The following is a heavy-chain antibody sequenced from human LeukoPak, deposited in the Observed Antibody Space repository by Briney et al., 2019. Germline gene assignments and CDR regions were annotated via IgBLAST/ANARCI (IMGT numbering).Heavy chain of an antibody. J-gene: IGHJ4*02. CDR1: GYSFTNYA. Sequence: GASVKVSCTASGYSFTNYAMQWVRQAPGQRLEWMGWINCGNGKTKYSEKFQGRVTITRDQSATTAYLDLSSLGSEDTAVYYCARSIWYNRQYYFDSWGQGTLVTVSS. D-gene: IGHD6-13*01. CDR2: INCGNGKT. V-gene: IGHV1-3*01. CDR3: ARSIWYNRQYYFDS.